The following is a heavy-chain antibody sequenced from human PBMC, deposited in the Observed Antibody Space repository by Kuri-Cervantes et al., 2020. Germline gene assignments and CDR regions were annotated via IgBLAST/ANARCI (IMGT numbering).Heavy chain of an antibody. J-gene: IGHJ6*02. CDR1: GYTFTGYY. CDR2: INPNSGGT. CDR3: ARGLGSGSYYYYYGMDV. Sequence: ASVKVSCKASGYTFTGYYMHWVRQAPGQGLEWMGWINPNSGGTNYAQKFQGRVTMTRDTSISTAYMELSSLRSEDTAVYYCARGLGSGSYYYYYGMDVWGQGTTVTVSS. D-gene: IGHD3-10*01. V-gene: IGHV1-2*02.